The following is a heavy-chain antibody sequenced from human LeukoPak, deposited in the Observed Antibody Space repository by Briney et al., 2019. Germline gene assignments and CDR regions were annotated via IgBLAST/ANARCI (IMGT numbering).Heavy chain of an antibody. V-gene: IGHV3-74*01. Sequence: GGSLRLSCAASGFTFSSYWMHWVRQAPGKGLVWVSRINTDGSSTSYADSVKGRFTNSRDNAKNTLYLQMNSLRAEDTAVYYCARSGDGPLRFLEWPILSWGQGTLVTVSS. CDR1: GFTFSSYW. CDR2: INTDGSST. J-gene: IGHJ5*02. D-gene: IGHD3-3*01. CDR3: ARSGDGPLRFLEWPILS.